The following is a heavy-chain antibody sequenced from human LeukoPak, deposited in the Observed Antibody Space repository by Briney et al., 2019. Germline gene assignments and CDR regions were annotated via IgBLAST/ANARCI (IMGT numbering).Heavy chain of an antibody. CDR2: INPSGGST. Sequence: ASVKVSCKASGYTFTSYYMHWVRQAPGQGLEWMGIINPSGGSTSYAQKFQGRVTMTRDTSTSTVYMELSSLRSEDMAVYYCARDVSRENDAFDIWGQGTMVTVSS. D-gene: IGHD1-26*01. J-gene: IGHJ3*02. CDR3: ARDVSRENDAFDI. CDR1: GYTFTSYY. V-gene: IGHV1-46*01.